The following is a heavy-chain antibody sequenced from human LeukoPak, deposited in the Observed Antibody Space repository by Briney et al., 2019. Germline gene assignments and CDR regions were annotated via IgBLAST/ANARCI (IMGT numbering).Heavy chain of an antibody. CDR2: ISSSSSTI. D-gene: IGHD3-22*01. CDR3: ARGSTYYDSSGQVPFDY. Sequence: GGSLRLSCAASGFIVSGDFMSWVRQAPGKGLEWVSYISSSSSTIYYADSVKGRFTISRDNAKSSLYLQMNSLRAEDTAVYYCARGSTYYDSSGQVPFDYWGQGTLVTVSS. J-gene: IGHJ4*02. V-gene: IGHV3-48*01. CDR1: GFIVSGDF.